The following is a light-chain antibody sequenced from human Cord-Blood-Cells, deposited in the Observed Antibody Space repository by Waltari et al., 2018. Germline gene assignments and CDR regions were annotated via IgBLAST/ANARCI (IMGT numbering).Light chain of an antibody. Sequence: DIQMTQSPSSLSASVGDRVTITCRASQSISSYLNWYQHKPGKAPKLLIYAASSLQSGVPSRFSGSGSGTDFTLTISSLQPEDFATYYCQQSYSTLIFTFGPGTKVDIK. CDR3: QQSYSTLIFT. V-gene: IGKV1-39*01. CDR1: QSISSY. CDR2: AAS. J-gene: IGKJ3*01.